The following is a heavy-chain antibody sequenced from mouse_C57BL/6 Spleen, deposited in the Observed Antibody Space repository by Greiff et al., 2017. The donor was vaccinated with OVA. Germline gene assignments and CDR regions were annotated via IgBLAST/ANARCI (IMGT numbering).Heavy chain of an antibody. CDR2: IRNKANGYTT. CDR3: VRAPTGDFDY. CDR1: GFTFTDYY. Sequence: EVQRVESGGGLVQPGGSLSVSCAASGFTFTDYYMSWVRQPPGKALEWLGFIRNKANGYTTEYSASVKGRFPISRDNSQSILYLQMNAPRAEDSATYCCVRAPTGDFDYWGQGTTLTVSS. D-gene: IGHD4-1*02. J-gene: IGHJ2*01. V-gene: IGHV7-3*01.